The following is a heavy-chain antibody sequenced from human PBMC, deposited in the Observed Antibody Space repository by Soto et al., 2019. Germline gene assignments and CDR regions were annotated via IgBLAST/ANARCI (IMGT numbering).Heavy chain of an antibody. CDR3: ASPFLADSSGYYYFRY. V-gene: IGHV1-69*13. CDR2: IIPIFGTA. D-gene: IGHD3-22*01. J-gene: IGHJ4*02. CDR1: GGTFSSYA. Sequence: SVKVSCKASGGTFSSYAISWVRQAPGQGLEWMGGIIPIFGTANYAQKFQGRVTITADESTSTAYMELSSLRSEDTAVYYCASPFLADSSGYYYFRYWGQGTLVTVSS.